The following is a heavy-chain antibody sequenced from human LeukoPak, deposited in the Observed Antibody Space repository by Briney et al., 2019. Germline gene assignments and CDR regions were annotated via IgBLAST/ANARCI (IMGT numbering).Heavy chain of an antibody. CDR1: GGSISSGGSY. V-gene: IGHV4-31*03. J-gene: IGHJ6*02. CDR2: IYYSGST. Sequence: SETLSLTCTVSGGSISSGGSYWSWIRQHPGKGLEWIGYIYYSGSTYYNPSLKSRVTISVDTSKNQFSLKLSSVTAADTAVYYCARGSDVLLWFGELLYPNYYYYGMDVWGQGTTVTVSS. CDR3: ARGSDVLLWFGELLYPNYYYYGMDV. D-gene: IGHD3-10*01.